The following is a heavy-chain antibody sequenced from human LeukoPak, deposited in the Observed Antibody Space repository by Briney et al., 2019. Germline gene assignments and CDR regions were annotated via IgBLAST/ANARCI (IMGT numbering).Heavy chain of an antibody. Sequence: PGGSLRLSCAASGFTFSSYAMSWVRQAPGKGLEWVSSISSSSSYIYYADSVKGRFTISRDNAKNSLYLQMNSLRAEDTAVYYCASLDGGYQRDYWGQGTLVTVSS. J-gene: IGHJ4*02. V-gene: IGHV3-21*01. CDR2: ISSSSSYI. D-gene: IGHD2-2*01. CDR3: ASLDGGYQRDY. CDR1: GFTFSSYA.